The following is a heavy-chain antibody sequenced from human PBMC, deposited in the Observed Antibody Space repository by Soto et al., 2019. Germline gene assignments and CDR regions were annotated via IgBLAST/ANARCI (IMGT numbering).Heavy chain of an antibody. Sequence: SETLSLTCAVSGGSISSSNWWSWVRQPPGKGLEWIGEIYHSGSTNYNPSLKSRVTISVDKSKNQFSLKLSSVTAADTAVYYCAREGAYGDNSFYYYYYGMDVWGQGTTVTVSS. CDR3: AREGAYGDNSFYYYYYGMDV. CDR1: GGSISSSNW. CDR2: IYHSGST. J-gene: IGHJ6*02. D-gene: IGHD4-17*01. V-gene: IGHV4-4*02.